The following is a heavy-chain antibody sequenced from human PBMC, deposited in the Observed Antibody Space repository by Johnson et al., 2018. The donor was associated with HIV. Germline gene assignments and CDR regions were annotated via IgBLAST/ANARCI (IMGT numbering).Heavy chain of an antibody. Sequence: VQLVESGGGVVQPGGSLRLSCLASRLPLSDSYMSWIRQAPGKGLAWGSCLSGSGNAIYHADPVRGRFTISRDNAKNTLYLQMNSLRAEDTAVYYCATTRWSDTDPFDIWGQGTMVTVSS. CDR3: ATTRWSDTDPFDI. CDR2: LSGSGNAI. J-gene: IGHJ3*02. CDR1: RLPLSDSY. D-gene: IGHD3-3*01. V-gene: IGHV3-11*04.